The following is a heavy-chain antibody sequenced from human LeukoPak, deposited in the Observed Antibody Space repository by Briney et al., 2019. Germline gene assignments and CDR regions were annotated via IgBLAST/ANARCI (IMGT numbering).Heavy chain of an antibody. D-gene: IGHD3-3*01. CDR1: GFTFSSYA. V-gene: IGHV3-48*01. J-gene: IGHJ6*02. CDR3: ARDARPYYDFWSGYLTENYYYGMDV. Sequence: GGSLRLSCAASGFTFSSYAMHWVRQAPGKGLEWVSYISSSSSSTIYYADSVKGRFTISRDNAKNSLYLQMNSLRAEDTAVYYCARDARPYYDFWSGYLTENYYYGMDVWGQGTTVTVSS. CDR2: ISSSSSSTI.